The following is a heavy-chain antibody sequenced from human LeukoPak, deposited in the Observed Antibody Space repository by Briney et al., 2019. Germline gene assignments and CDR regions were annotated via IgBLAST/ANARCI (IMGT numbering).Heavy chain of an antibody. CDR3: ARALTDYDILTGRWGHYYYGMDV. Sequence: PGGSLRLSCAASGFTFSSNGKHWGRLAPGKGLELVAVIWYDGSKNYYAEYVKGRFTISRDNSKNTLYLQMNSLRAEDTAVYYCARALTDYDILTGRWGHYYYGMDVWGQGATVTVSS. CDR2: IWYDGSKN. CDR1: GFTFSSNG. V-gene: IGHV3-33*01. J-gene: IGHJ6*02. D-gene: IGHD3-9*01.